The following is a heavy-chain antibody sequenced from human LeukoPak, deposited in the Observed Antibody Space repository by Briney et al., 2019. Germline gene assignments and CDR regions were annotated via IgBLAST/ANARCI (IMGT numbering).Heavy chain of an antibody. CDR1: GFTFSSYA. CDR3: ARDRGSGWSPGAFDI. D-gene: IGHD6-19*01. J-gene: IGHJ3*02. V-gene: IGHV3-30-3*01. Sequence: GRSLRLSCAASGFTFSSYAMHWVRQAPGKGLEWVAVISYDGSNKYYADSVKGRFTISRDNSKNTLYLQMNSLRAEDTAVYYCARDRGSGWSPGAFDIWGQGTMVTVSS. CDR2: ISYDGSNK.